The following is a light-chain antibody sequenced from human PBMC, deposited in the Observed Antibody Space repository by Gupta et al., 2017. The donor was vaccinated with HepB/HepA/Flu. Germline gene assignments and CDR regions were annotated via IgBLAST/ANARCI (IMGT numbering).Light chain of an antibody. CDR3: QSFDTSLSGVV. CDR1: SSNLGTSYD. CDR2: VQN. V-gene: IGLV1-40*01. J-gene: IGLJ2*01. Sequence: HSVLTQPPSVSGPPVQRVTISCTGSSSNLGTSYDVHWYQQLPRTAPKLLTYVQNRRHSVPDRFSASKSGTSTSLAITGLQAEDEADYYCQSFDTSLSGVVFGGGTKLTVL.